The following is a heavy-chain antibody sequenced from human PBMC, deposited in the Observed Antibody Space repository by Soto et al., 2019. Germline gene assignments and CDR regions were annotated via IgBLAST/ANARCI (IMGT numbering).Heavy chain of an antibody. CDR3: ARGYCSSTSCYEFDY. CDR1: GGSGSSVSYY. CDR2: IYYSGNT. J-gene: IGHJ4*02. Sequence: SVTLCLTWTVSGGSGSSVSYYWNWIRQPPGKGLEWIGSIYYSGNTNYSPSLKSRVTISVDTSKKQFSLKLTSVTAADTAMYYCARGYCSSTSCYEFDYWGQGTLVTVSS. D-gene: IGHD2-2*01. V-gene: IGHV4-61*01.